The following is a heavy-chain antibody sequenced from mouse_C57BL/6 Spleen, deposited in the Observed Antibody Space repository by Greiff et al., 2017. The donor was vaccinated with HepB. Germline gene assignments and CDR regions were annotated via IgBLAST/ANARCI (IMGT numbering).Heavy chain of an antibody. D-gene: IGHD3-3*01. CDR2: IDPSDSET. CDR3: ARVGEGWFAY. V-gene: IGHV1-52*01. Sequence: VKLQQPGAELVRPGSSVKLSCKASGYTFPSYWMHWVKQRPIQGLEWIGNIDPSDSETHYNQKFKDKATLTVDKSSSTAYMQLSSLTSEDSAVYYCARVGEGWFAYWGQGTLVTVSA. J-gene: IGHJ3*01. CDR1: GYTFPSYW.